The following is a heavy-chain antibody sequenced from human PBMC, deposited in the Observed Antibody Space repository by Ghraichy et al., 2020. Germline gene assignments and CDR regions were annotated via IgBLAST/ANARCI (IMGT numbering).Heavy chain of an antibody. CDR2: ISSSGSTI. D-gene: IGHD2-15*01. CDR1: GFTFSSYE. CDR3: ARDLRYCSGGSCYAPFAN. V-gene: IGHV3-48*03. Sequence: GGSLRLSCAASGFTFSSYEMNWVRQAPGKGPEWLSYISSSGSTIYYADSVKGRFTISRDNAQNSLFLQMNSLRGDDTAVYYCARDLRYCSGGSCYAPFANWGQGTLVTVSS. J-gene: IGHJ4*02.